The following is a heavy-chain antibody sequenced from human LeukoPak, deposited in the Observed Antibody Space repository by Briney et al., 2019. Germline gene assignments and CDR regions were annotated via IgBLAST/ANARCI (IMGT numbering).Heavy chain of an antibody. CDR1: GYTLTELS. V-gene: IGHV1-24*01. CDR2: FDPEDGET. Sequence: ASVKVSCKVSGYTLTELSMHWVRQAPGKGLEWMGGFDPEDGETIYAQKFQGRVTMTEDTSTDTAYMELSSLRSEDTAVYYCATGVNRAIFPWFDPWGQGTLVTVSS. CDR3: ATGVNRAIFPWFDP. D-gene: IGHD3-3*01. J-gene: IGHJ5*02.